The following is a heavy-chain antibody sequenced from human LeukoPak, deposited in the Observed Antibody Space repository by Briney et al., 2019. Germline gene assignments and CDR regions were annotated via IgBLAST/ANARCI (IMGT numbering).Heavy chain of an antibody. J-gene: IGHJ6*02. V-gene: IGHV1-2*02. D-gene: IGHD2-2*01. Sequence: ASVKVSCEASGYTFTGYYMHWVRQAPGQGLEWMGWINPNSGGTNYAQKFQGRVTMTRDTSISTAYMELSRLRSDDTAVYYCARDVPAATYYYYYYGMDVWGQGTTVTVSS. CDR2: INPNSGGT. CDR1: GYTFTGYY. CDR3: ARDVPAATYYYYYYGMDV.